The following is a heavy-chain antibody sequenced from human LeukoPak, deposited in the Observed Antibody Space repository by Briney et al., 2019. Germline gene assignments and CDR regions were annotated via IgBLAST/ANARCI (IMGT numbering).Heavy chain of an antibody. CDR2: IYTSGST. J-gene: IGHJ4*02. CDR3: ARVRAYCGGDCYGPFDY. CDR1: GGSISSGSYY. D-gene: IGHD2-21*01. V-gene: IGHV4-61*02. Sequence: SRTLSLTCTVSGGSISSGSYYWSWIRQPAGKGLEWIGRIYTSGSTNYNPSLKSRVTISVDTSKNQFSLKLSSVTAADTAVYYCARVRAYCGGDCYGPFDYWGQGTLVTVSS.